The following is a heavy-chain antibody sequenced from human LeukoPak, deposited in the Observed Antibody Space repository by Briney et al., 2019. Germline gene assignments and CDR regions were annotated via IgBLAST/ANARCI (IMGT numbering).Heavy chain of an antibody. D-gene: IGHD1/OR15-1a*01. CDR1: GYTFTDYY. CDR3: ATDVRQGNKYYYYYMDV. V-gene: IGHV1-69-2*01. Sequence: ASVKISCKVSGYTFTDYYMHWVQQAPGKGLEWMGLVDPEDGETIYEEKFRGRVTITADKSTDTAYMELSSLRSEDTAVYYCATDVRQGNKYYYYYMDVWGKGTTVTVSS. J-gene: IGHJ6*03. CDR2: VDPEDGET.